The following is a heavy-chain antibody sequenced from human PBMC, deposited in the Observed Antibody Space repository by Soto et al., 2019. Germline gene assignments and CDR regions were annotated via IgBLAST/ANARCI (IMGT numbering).Heavy chain of an antibody. J-gene: IGHJ3*02. V-gene: IGHV4-31*03. CDR3: ARGLDKITMIATQSAFDI. CDR1: GGSISSGGYY. D-gene: IGHD3-22*01. CDR2: IYYSGST. Sequence: PSETLSLTCTVSGGSISSGGYYWSWIRQHPGKGLEWIGYIYYSGSTYYNPSLKSRVTISVDTSKDQFSLKLSSVTAADTAVYYCARGLDKITMIATQSAFDIWGQGTMVTVSS.